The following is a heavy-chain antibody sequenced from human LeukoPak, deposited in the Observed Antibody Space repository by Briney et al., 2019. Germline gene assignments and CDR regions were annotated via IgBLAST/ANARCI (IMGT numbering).Heavy chain of an antibody. V-gene: IGHV3-23*01. D-gene: IGHD6-13*01. CDR3: AKTRPLDSSSWSHGDY. CDR2: ISGSGDST. J-gene: IGHJ4*02. Sequence: GGSLRLSCAASGFTFSSYAMSWVRQAPGKGLEWVSAISGSGDSTYYGDSVKGRFTISRDNSKNTLYLQMNSLRAEDTAAYYCAKTRPLDSSSWSHGDYWGQGTLVTVSS. CDR1: GFTFSSYA.